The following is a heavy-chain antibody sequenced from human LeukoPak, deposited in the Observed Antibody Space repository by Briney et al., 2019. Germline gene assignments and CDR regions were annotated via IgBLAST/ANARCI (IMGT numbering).Heavy chain of an antibody. V-gene: IGHV4-59*01. Sequence: SETLSLTCTVSGGSISSYYWSWIRQPPGKGLEWIGYIYYSGSTNYSPSLKSRVTISVDTSKNQFSLKLSSVTAADTAVYYCARGQYCSGGSCYDLDYWGQGTLVTVSS. J-gene: IGHJ4*02. CDR3: ARGQYCSGGSCYDLDY. CDR2: IYYSGST. CDR1: GGSISSYY. D-gene: IGHD2-15*01.